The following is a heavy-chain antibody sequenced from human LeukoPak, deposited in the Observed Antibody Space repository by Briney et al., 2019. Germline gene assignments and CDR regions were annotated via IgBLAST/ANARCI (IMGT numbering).Heavy chain of an antibody. J-gene: IGHJ4*02. CDR1: GYTFTSYD. V-gene: IGHV1-8*03. Sequence: GASVKVSCKASGYTFTSYDINWVRRATGQGPEWMGWMNPNSGNTGYAQKFQGRVTITRNTSISTAYMELSSLRSEDTAVYYCATVDSSGYSQFDYWGQGTLVTVSS. D-gene: IGHD3-22*01. CDR2: MNPNSGNT. CDR3: ATVDSSGYSQFDY.